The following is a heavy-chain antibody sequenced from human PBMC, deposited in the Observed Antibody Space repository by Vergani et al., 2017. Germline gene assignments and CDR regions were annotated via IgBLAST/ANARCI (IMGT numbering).Heavy chain of an antibody. CDR2: IWYDGSNK. CDR3: ARWGNEKRLDY. V-gene: IGHV3-33*01. D-gene: IGHD1-1*01. Sequence: QVQLVESEGGVVQPGRSLTLSCVASGFTFSSHGMHWVRQAPGKGLEWVAVIWYDGSNKYYGDSVKGRFTISRDNSKNTLYLQMNSLRFEDTAVYYCARWGNEKRLDYWGQGTLVTVSS. J-gene: IGHJ4*02. CDR1: GFTFSSHG.